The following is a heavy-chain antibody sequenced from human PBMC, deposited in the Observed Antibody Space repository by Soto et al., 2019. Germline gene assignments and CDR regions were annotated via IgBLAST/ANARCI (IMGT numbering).Heavy chain of an antibody. CDR1: GGTFSSYA. CDR3: AILLDIVVVPAAMIDAFDI. J-gene: IGHJ3*02. Sequence: GASVKVSCKASGGTFSSYAICWVRQAPGQGLEWMGGIIPIFGTANYAQKFQGRVTITADESTSTAYMELSSLRSEDTAVYYCAILLDIVVVPAAMIDAFDIWGQGTMVTVSS. CDR2: IIPIFGTA. V-gene: IGHV1-69*13. D-gene: IGHD2-2*01.